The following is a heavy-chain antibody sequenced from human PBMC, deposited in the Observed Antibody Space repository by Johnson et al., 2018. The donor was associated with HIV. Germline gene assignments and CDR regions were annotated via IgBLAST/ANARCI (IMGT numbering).Heavy chain of an antibody. Sequence: VQLVESGGGLVQPGRSLRLSCAASGFTFDDYAMSWVRQAPGKGLEWVSGINWNGGSTGYADSVTGRFTISRDNAKNSLYLQMNSLRAEDTALYYCARDGVPPTIRGAFDIWGQGTMVTVSS. V-gene: IGHV3-20*04. CDR1: GFTFDDYA. CDR2: INWNGGST. CDR3: ARDGVPPTIRGAFDI. J-gene: IGHJ3*02. D-gene: IGHD2-2*01.